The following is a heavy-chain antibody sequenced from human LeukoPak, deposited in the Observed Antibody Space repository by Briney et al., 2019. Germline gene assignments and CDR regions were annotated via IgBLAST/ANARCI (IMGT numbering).Heavy chain of an antibody. CDR3: AKDPLYGDYGFDY. CDR2: ISYDGSNK. CDR1: GFTFSSYG. Sequence: GGSLRLSCAASGFTFSSYGMHWVRQAPGKGLEWVAVISYDGSNKYYADSVKGRFTISRDNSKNTLYLQMNSLRAEDTAVYYCAKDPLYGDYGFDYWGQGTLVTVSS. V-gene: IGHV3-30*18. D-gene: IGHD4-17*01. J-gene: IGHJ4*02.